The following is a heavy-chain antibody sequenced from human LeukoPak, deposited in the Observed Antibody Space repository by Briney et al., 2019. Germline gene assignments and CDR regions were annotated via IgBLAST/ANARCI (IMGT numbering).Heavy chain of an antibody. Sequence: ASVKVSCKASGYTLTDYYIHWVRQAPGQGLEWMGWINPNSGGTNYAQKFQGRVTMTRDTSISTAYMELSRLRSDDTAVYYCAREGIAVAGTFGWFDPWGQGTLVTVSS. V-gene: IGHV1-2*02. CDR1: GYTLTDYY. CDR2: INPNSGGT. J-gene: IGHJ5*02. D-gene: IGHD6-19*01. CDR3: AREGIAVAGTFGWFDP.